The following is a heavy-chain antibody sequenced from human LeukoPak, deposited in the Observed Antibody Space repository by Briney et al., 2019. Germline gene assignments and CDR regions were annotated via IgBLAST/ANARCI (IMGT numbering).Heavy chain of an antibody. Sequence: APVKVSCKASGYTFSGTGWYLYWLRQAPGQGLECMGWIYPYTGATHYAQKFQGRVAMTRDTSISTAYMELSRLRPDDTAVYYCARDGPAQMVDFDYWGQGTLVTVSS. J-gene: IGHJ4*02. CDR2: IYPYTGAT. V-gene: IGHV1-2*02. D-gene: IGHD3-10*01. CDR3: ARDGPAQMVDFDY. CDR1: GYTFSGTGWY.